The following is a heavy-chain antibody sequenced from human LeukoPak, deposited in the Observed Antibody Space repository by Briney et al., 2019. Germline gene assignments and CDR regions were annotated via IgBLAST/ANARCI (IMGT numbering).Heavy chain of an antibody. CDR2: IYYSGNT. V-gene: IGHV4-39*07. CDR1: GGSISSSFYY. J-gene: IGHJ3*02. CDR3: TRGWSSAGVFDT. Sequence: SETLSLTCTVSGGSISSSFYYWGWIRQPPGKGLEWIGSIYYSGNTYYNPSLKSRVTISIDMSKNQFSLKLSSVTAADTAVYYCTRGWSSAGVFDTWGQGTVVTVSS. D-gene: IGHD6-19*01.